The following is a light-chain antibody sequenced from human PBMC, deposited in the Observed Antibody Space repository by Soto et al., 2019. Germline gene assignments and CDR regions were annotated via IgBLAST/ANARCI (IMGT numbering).Light chain of an antibody. CDR1: QSIISY. V-gene: IGKV1-39*01. CDR2: AAS. CDR3: QQTYSGPRT. J-gene: IGKJ2*02. Sequence: DIQMTQSPSSLSASVGDRVTITCRSSQSIISYLNWYQQKAGKAPQLLIYAASTLQSGVPARFSGGGSGTDFNLTISSLQPEESAIYYFQQTYSGPRTFGQGTKLEIK.